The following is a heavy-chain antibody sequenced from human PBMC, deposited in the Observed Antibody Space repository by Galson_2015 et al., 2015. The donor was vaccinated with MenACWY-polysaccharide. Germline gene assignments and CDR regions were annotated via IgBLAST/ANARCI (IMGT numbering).Heavy chain of an antibody. CDR1: GASITTGLYY. CDR2: IFYNGNT. V-gene: IGHV4-39*07. CDR3: AQAAHYEPFNI. Sequence: SETLSLTCSVSGASITTGLYYLGWLRQLPGKGLEWIGSIFYNGNTYYNPSLESRAAVSADTSKSQFFLRLTSMTAADTAVYFCAQAAHYEPFNIWGQGTLVTVSS. J-gene: IGHJ3*02. D-gene: IGHD3-22*01.